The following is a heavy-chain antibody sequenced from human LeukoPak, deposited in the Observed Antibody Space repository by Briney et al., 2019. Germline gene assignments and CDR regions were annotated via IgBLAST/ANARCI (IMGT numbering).Heavy chain of an antibody. CDR2: IKQDGSEK. J-gene: IGHJ4*02. CDR1: GFTFSSYG. CDR3: ARSISRDGYNNFDY. V-gene: IGHV3-7*01. Sequence: GRSLRLSCAASGFTFSSYGMHWVRQAPGKGLEWVANIKQDGSEKYYVDSVKGRFTISRDNAKNSLYLQMNSLRAEDTAVYYCARSISRDGYNNFDYWGQGTLVTVSS. D-gene: IGHD5-24*01.